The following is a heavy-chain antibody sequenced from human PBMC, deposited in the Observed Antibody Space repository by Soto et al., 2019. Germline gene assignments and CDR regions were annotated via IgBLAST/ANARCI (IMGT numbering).Heavy chain of an antibody. V-gene: IGHV1-18*01. Sequence: QVKLVQSGAEVKKPGTSMKVSCKASGYTFGTSGISWIRQAPGQGLEWMGWISAYNGNTNYEQKLKDRVTMTTDATTTTAYLELRSLRSDDTAVYYCARAGHYYDSSGYANWGQGTLVTVSS. J-gene: IGHJ4*02. D-gene: IGHD3-22*01. CDR3: ARAGHYYDSSGYAN. CDR2: ISAYNGNT. CDR1: GYTFGTSG.